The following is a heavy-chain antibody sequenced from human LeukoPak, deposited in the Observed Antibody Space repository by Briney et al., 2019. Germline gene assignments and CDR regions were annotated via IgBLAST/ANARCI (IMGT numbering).Heavy chain of an antibody. CDR2: IYSGGST. D-gene: IGHD7-27*01. CDR1: GFTVSSNY. CDR3: ARTDWGFGMDV. J-gene: IGHJ6*02. V-gene: IGHV3-66*01. Sequence: GGSLRLSCAASGFTVSSNYKSWVRQAPGKGLEWVSVIYSGGSTYYADSVKGRFTISRDNSKNTLYLQMNSLRAEDTAVYYCARTDWGFGMDVWGQGTTVTDSS.